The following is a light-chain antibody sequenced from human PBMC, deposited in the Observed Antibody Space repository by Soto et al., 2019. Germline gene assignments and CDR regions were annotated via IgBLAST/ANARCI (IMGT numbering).Light chain of an antibody. V-gene: IGKV3-20*01. J-gene: IGKJ1*01. Sequence: EIVMTQSPATLSVSPGERATLSCRASQSVGDNLAWYQRQPGQAPRLLIYGASNRATGIPDRFSGSGSGTDFTLTISRLEPEDFAVYYCQQYGSSGTFGQGTKVDIK. CDR3: QQYGSSGT. CDR1: QSVGDN. CDR2: GAS.